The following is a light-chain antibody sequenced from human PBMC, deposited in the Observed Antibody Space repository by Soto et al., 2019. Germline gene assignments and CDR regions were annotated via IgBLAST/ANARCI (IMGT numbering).Light chain of an antibody. J-gene: IGLJ2*01. CDR3: CSYTSSGII. CDR1: SNDIGGYNY. Sequence: QSALTQPASVSGSPGQSITISCIGTSNDIGGYNYVSWYQQHPGEAPKLMIFEVSNRPSGVSNRFSGFKSDNTASLTISGLQTEDEADYYCCSYTSSGIIFGGGTKLTVL. V-gene: IGLV2-14*01. CDR2: EVS.